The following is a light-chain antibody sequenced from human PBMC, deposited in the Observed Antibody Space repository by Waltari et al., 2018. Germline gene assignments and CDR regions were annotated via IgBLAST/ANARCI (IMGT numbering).Light chain of an antibody. CDR2: GAS. J-gene: IGKJ4*01. Sequence: EIVLTQSPGTLSLSPGERVTLSCRAGQSVSRNYLAWYPQRPGQAPRLLIYGASRRATGIPDRFSGSGSGTDFTLTISRLELEDFGVYYCQHYDTSAPLTFGGGSKVEIK. CDR1: QSVSRNY. V-gene: IGKV3-20*01. CDR3: QHYDTSAPLT.